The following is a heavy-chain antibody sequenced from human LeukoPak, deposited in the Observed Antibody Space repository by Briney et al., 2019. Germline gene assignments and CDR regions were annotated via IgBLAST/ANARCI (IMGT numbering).Heavy chain of an antibody. CDR3: ATLHGGVLDY. D-gene: IGHD3-16*01. CDR2: IYYSGST. J-gene: IGHJ4*02. Sequence: SETLSLTCTVSGGSISSYYWSWIRQPPGKGLEWIGYIYYSGSTNYNPSLKSRVTISVDTSKNQFSLKLSSVTAADTAVYYCATLHGGVLDYWGQGTLVNVSS. CDR1: GGSISSYY. V-gene: IGHV4-59*01.